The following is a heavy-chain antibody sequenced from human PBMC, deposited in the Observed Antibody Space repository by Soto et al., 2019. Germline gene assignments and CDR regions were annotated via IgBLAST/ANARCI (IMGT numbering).Heavy chain of an antibody. J-gene: IGHJ4*02. CDR2: IERGGST. CDR3: ARGYGSGSYWAY. D-gene: IGHD3-10*01. V-gene: IGHV4-34*02. Sequence: QVQLQQWGAGLLKPSETLSLTCAVYGGSFSGYYWSWVRQPPGKGLEWIGEIERGGSTNYNPSLKRRVAISGNTTKNQFSLKVNSVTAADTAVYYCARGYGSGSYWAYWGQGTLVTVSS. CDR1: GGSFSGYY.